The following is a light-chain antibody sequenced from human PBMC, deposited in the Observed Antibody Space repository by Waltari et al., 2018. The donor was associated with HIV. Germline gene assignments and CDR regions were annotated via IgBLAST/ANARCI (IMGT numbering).Light chain of an antibody. Sequence: QSALTQPASVSGSPGQSIAISCTGTGNDVGSYNYVSWYQQHPGKVPKLILYDVNKRSSGTSDRFSGSKSGNTASLTISRLQPEDEADYFCISYTKNSTGVFGAGTRVTV. CDR2: DVN. V-gene: IGLV2-14*03. CDR3: ISYTKNSTGV. CDR1: GNDVGSYNY. J-gene: IGLJ1*01.